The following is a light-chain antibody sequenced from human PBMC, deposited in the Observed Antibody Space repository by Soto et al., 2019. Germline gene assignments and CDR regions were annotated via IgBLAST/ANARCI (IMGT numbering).Light chain of an antibody. CDR3: QQYNNWPLT. V-gene: IGKV3-15*01. CDR1: QSVSSN. Sequence: EIVMTQSPATLSVSPGERATLSCRASQSVSSNLAWYQQKLGQAPRLLIYGASTRATGIPARFSGSGSGTEFTLTISSLQSEDFAAYYCQQYNNWPLTFGGGTKVEIK. CDR2: GAS. J-gene: IGKJ4*01.